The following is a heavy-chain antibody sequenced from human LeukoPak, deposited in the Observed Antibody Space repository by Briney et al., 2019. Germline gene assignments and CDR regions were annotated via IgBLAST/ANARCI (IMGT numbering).Heavy chain of an antibody. V-gene: IGHV4-4*07. D-gene: IGHD3-22*01. J-gene: IGHJ6*03. CDR2: IYISGST. CDR1: GGSISSYY. Sequence: SETLSLTCTVSGGSISSYYWSWIRQPAGKGLEWIGRIYISGSTNYNPSLKSRVTISVDKSKNQFSLKLSSVTAADTAVYYCARVNYYDSSGYYAYYYYMDVWGKGTTVTVSS. CDR3: ARVNYYDSSGYYAYYYYMDV.